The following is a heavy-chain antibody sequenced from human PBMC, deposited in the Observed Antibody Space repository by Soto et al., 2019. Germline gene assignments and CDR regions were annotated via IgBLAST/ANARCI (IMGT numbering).Heavy chain of an antibody. V-gene: IGHV4-30-4*01. CDR3: ARGVGYCSASGCATAGAVGVFGSVYYLDY. J-gene: IGHJ4*02. D-gene: IGHD2-15*01. CDR2: IYYSGST. CDR1: GDSINSDDYY. Sequence: PSETLSLTCTVSGDSINSDDYYWSWIRQPPGKGLEWIGYIYYSGSTYFNPSLESRVMSSIDTSRKQFSLRLSSVTAADTAVYYCARGVGYCSASGCATAGAVGVFGSVYYLDYWGQGTLVTVSS.